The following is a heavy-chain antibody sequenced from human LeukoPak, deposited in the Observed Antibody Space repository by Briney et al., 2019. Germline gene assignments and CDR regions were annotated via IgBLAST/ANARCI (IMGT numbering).Heavy chain of an antibody. CDR2: ISSSSSYI. CDR3: TTTYNYDSSGSIVDY. D-gene: IGHD3-22*01. V-gene: IGHV3-21*03. Sequence: PGGSLRLSCAASGFTFGSYSMNWVRQAPGKGLEWVSSISSSSSYIYYADSVKGRFTISRDNAKNSLYLQMNSLKTEDTALYYCTTTYNYDSSGSIVDYWGQGTLVTVSS. J-gene: IGHJ4*02. CDR1: GFTFGSYS.